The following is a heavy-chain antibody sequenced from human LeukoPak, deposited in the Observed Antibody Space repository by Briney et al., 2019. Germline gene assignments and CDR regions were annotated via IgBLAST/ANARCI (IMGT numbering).Heavy chain of an antibody. CDR2: INPNSGGT. V-gene: IGHV1-2*02. CDR1: GYTFTSYA. D-gene: IGHD3-22*01. CDR3: AGDGPRVSYDLDP. Sequence: VASVKVSCKASGYTFTSYAMNWVRQAPGQGLEWMGWINPNSGGTNYAQKFQGRVTMTRDTSISTAYMELSRLRSDDTAVYYCAGDGPRVSYDLDPWGQGTLVTVSS. J-gene: IGHJ5*02.